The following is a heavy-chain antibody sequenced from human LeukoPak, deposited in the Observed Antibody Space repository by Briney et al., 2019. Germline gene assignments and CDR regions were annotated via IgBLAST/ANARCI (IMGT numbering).Heavy chain of an antibody. CDR3: ARDRIVVVTASQGYYYGMDV. D-gene: IGHD2-21*02. CDR2: INPNSGGT. Sequence: ASVKVSCKASGYTFTGYYMHWVRQAPGQGLERMGWINPNSGGTNYAQKFQGRVTMTRDTSISTVYMELSRLRSDDTAVYYCARDRIVVVTASQGYYYGMDVWGQGTTVTVSS. CDR1: GYTFTGYY. V-gene: IGHV1-2*02. J-gene: IGHJ6*02.